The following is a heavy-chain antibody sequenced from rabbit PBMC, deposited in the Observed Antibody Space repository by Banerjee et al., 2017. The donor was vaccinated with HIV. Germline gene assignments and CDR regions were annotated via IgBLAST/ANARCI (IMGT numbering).Heavy chain of an antibody. CDR1: GFSFSNKCV. J-gene: IGHJ4*01. CDR3: ARGVAYTYGYAAYAYLDL. D-gene: IGHD6-1*01. CDR2: INTSSGNT. V-gene: IGHV1S45*01. Sequence: QEQLVESGGDLVKPGRSLTLTCTASGFSFSNKCVMCWVRQAPGKGLEWIACINTSSGNTVYATWAKGRFTISKASWTTVTLQMTSLTAADTATYFCARGVAYTYGYAAYAYLDLWGQGTLVTVS.